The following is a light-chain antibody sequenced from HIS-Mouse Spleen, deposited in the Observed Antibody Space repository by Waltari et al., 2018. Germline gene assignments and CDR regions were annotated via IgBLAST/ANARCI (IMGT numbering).Light chain of an antibody. CDR2: AAS. CDR3: QQFNSYPRT. J-gene: IGKJ4*01. V-gene: IGKV1-9*01. Sequence: DIQLTQSPSFLSASVGDRVTITCRASQGISSYLAWYPQKPGKAPKLLIYAASTLQSGVPSRFSGSGSGTDFTLTISSLQPEDFATYYCQQFNSYPRTFGGGTKVEIK. CDR1: QGISSY.